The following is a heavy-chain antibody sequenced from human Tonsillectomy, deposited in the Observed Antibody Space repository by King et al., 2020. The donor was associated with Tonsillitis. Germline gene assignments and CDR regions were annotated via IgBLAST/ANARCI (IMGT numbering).Heavy chain of an antibody. D-gene: IGHD6-6*01. CDR1: GYSFTSYW. Sequence: VQLVESGAEVKKPGESLKISCKGSGYSFTSYWIGWVRQMPGKGLEWMGIIYPGDSDTRYSPSFQGQVTISADKSISTAYLQWSSLTASDTAMYYCARHGTARLRARDWFDPWGQGTLVTVSS. CDR2: IYPGDSDT. V-gene: IGHV5-51*01. J-gene: IGHJ5*02. CDR3: ARHGTARLRARDWFDP.